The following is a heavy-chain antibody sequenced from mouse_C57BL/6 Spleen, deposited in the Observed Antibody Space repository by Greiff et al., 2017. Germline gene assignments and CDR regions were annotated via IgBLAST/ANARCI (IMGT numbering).Heavy chain of an antibody. Sequence: VKLMESGAELVKPGASVKLSCKASGYTFTEYTIHWVKQRSGQGLEWIGWFYPGSGSIKYNEKFKDKATLTADKSSSTVYMELSRLTSEDSAVYFCARHEDRDYDLDYWGQGTTLTVSS. V-gene: IGHV1-62-2*01. J-gene: IGHJ2*01. D-gene: IGHD2-4*01. CDR1: GYTFTEYT. CDR3: ARHEDRDYDLDY. CDR2: FYPGSGSI.